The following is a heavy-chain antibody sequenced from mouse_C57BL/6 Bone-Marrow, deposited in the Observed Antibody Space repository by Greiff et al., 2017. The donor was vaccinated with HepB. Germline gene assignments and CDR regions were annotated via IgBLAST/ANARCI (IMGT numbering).Heavy chain of an antibody. CDR3: ARWGTAGGFAY. V-gene: IGHV1-64*01. D-gene: IGHD2-14*01. Sequence: VKLQQPGAELVKPGASVKLSCKASGYTFTSYWMHWVKQRPGQGLEWIGMIHPNSGSTNYNEKFKSKATLTVDKSSSTAYMQLSSLTSEDSAVYYGARWGTAGGFAYWGQGTLVTVSA. J-gene: IGHJ3*01. CDR1: GYTFTSYW. CDR2: IHPNSGST.